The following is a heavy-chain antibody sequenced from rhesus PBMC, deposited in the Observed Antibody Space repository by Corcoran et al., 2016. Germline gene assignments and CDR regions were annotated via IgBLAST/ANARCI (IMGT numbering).Heavy chain of an antibody. V-gene: IGHV4-160*01. CDR3: ASEPQSLYYYSCSYYDAFDF. CDR2: IHGSGGST. CDR1: GGSISSNY. Sequence: QLQLQESGPGRVKPSETLSLTCAVSGGSISSNYWSGIRQPPGKGREWMGRIHGSGGSTDYNPSLKSRVTISTDTSKNQFSLKLSSVTAADTAVYYCASEPQSLYYYSCSYYDAFDFWGQGLRVTVSS. J-gene: IGHJ3*01. D-gene: IGHD3-16*01.